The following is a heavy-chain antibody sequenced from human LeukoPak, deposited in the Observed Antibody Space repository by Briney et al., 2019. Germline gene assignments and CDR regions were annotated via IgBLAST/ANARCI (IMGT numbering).Heavy chain of an antibody. D-gene: IGHD5-18*01. J-gene: IGHJ4*02. CDR1: GFIFSRNW. Sequence: GGSLRLSCAASGFIFSRNWMHWVRQAPGKGLEWVSSITSSSTYIYYADSVQGRFTVSRDNAKNSLYLQMNSLRAEDTAVYYCARDVVDTPEQNYWGQGTLVTVSS. CDR2: ITSSSTYI. CDR3: ARDVVDTPEQNY. V-gene: IGHV3-21*01.